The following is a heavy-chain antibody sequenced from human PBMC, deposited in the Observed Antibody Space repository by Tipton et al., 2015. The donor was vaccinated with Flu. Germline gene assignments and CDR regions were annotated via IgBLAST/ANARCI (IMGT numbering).Heavy chain of an antibody. J-gene: IGHJ6*02. CDR3: AGGHTAMVGSLYYYGMDV. D-gene: IGHD5-18*01. V-gene: IGHV4-34*01. CDR1: GGSFSGYY. Sequence: TLSLTCAVYGGSFSGYYWSWIRQPPGKGLEWIGEINHSGSTDYNPSLKSRVTISVDTSKNQFSLKLSSVTAADTAVYYCAGGHTAMVGSLYYYGMDVWGQGTTVTVSS. CDR2: INHSGST.